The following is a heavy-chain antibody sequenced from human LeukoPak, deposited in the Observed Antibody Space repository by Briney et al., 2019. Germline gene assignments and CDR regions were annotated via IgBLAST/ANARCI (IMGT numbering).Heavy chain of an antibody. CDR3: AREQLPVLSRWFDP. D-gene: IGHD6-19*01. Sequence: SQTLSLTCAISGDSVSSNSVAWNWIRQSPSRGLEWLGRTYYRSKWYNDYAVSVKSRITINPDTSKNRFSLQLNSVTPEDTAVYYCAREQLPVLSRWFDPWGQGTLVTVSS. CDR1: GDSVSSNSVA. V-gene: IGHV6-1*01. CDR2: TYYRSKWYN. J-gene: IGHJ5*02.